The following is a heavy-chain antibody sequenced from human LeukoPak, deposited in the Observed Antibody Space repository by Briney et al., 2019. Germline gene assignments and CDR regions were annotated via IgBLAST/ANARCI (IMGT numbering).Heavy chain of an antibody. Sequence: GGSLRLSCAASGLTFSIYNMNWVRQAPGKGLEWVSSITSSGSDTYYADSVKGRFTVSRDNAKNSLYLQMNSLRAEDTAVYYCAGNMITFGGVIARVDYWGQGTLVTVSS. CDR2: ITSSGSDT. D-gene: IGHD3-16*02. CDR3: AGNMITFGGVIARVDY. V-gene: IGHV3-21*01. CDR1: GLTFSIYN. J-gene: IGHJ4*02.